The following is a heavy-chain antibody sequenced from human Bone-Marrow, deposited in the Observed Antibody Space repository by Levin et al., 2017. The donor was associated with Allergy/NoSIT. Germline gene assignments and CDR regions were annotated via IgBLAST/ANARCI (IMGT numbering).Heavy chain of an antibody. V-gene: IGHV3-30*04. Sequence: PGGSLRLSCAASGFTFSSYAMHWVRQAPGKGLEWVAVISYDGSNKYYADSVKGRFTISRDNSKNTLYLQMNSLRAEDTAVYYCARGDYGDYNLSDYWGQGTLVTVSS. J-gene: IGHJ4*02. CDR1: GFTFSSYA. CDR3: ARGDYGDYNLSDY. CDR2: ISYDGSNK. D-gene: IGHD4-17*01.